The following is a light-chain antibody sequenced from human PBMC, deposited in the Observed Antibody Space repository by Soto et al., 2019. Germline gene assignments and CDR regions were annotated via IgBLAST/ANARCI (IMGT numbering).Light chain of an antibody. Sequence: DIHMTQSPSSLSASVGDTVTITCRASENIDMYLNWYQQKPGKAPRVLISGASNLQSGVPSRFSGSGSGTKFTLTIASLQPDDFATYYCQQYETFSGTFGPGTKVDIK. CDR3: QQYETFSGT. CDR1: ENIDMY. J-gene: IGKJ1*01. CDR2: GAS. V-gene: IGKV1-5*01.